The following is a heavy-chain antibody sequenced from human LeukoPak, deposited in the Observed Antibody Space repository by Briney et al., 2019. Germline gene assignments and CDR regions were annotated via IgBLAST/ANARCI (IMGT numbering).Heavy chain of an antibody. D-gene: IGHD1-26*01. CDR3: AREWAF. CDR1: GFSFSSNW. Sequence: GGSLRLSCAASGFSFSSNWMSWVRQAPGKGLEWVANIKPDGNEKQYADSVKGRFTISRDNAKNSLYLQMNSLRVEDTAVYYCAREWAFWGQGTLVTVSS. J-gene: IGHJ4*02. V-gene: IGHV3-7*01. CDR2: IKPDGNEK.